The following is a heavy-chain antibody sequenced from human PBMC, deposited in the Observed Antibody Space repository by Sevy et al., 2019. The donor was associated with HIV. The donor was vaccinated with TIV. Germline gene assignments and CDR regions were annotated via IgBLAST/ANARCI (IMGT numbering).Heavy chain of an antibody. CDR2: FSGYNVHT. J-gene: IGHJ4*02. D-gene: IGHD6-13*01. Sequence: ASVKVSCKASGYTFITYGITWVRQAPGQGLEWMGWFSGYNVHTKYARELQGRVTITTDTSTSTAYLELRSLTSDDTAVYYCARTGYSTLDRVAAADSSLDFWGQGTLVTVSS. V-gene: IGHV1-18*01. CDR3: ARTGYSTLDRVAAADSSLDF. CDR1: GYTFITYG.